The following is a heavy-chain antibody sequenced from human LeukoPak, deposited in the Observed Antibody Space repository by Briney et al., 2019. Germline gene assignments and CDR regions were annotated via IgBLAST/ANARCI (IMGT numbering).Heavy chain of an antibody. CDR2: IYYSGST. Sequence: WETLSLTCAVSGGSISSNSYYWGWIRQPPGKGLEWIGSIYYSGSTYYNPSLKSRVTISVDTSKNQFSLKLSSVTAADTAVYYCARSRYYYNSRSYGAPYYFDYWGQGTLVTVSS. D-gene: IGHD3-10*01. CDR1: GGSISSNSYY. CDR3: ARSRYYYNSRSYGAPYYFDY. J-gene: IGHJ4*02. V-gene: IGHV4-39*01.